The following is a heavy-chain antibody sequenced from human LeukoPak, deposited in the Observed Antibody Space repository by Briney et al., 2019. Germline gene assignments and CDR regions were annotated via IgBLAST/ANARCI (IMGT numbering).Heavy chain of an antibody. CDR3: ARGAAGTDY. Sequence: PSETLSLTCTVSDGSISSYYWSWIRQPPGKGLEWIGYIYYNGSTSYNPSLKSRVTISVDTSKNQFSLKLSSVTAADTAVYYCARGAAGTDYWGQGTLVTVSS. CDR2: IYYNGST. V-gene: IGHV4-59*01. CDR1: DGSISSYY. J-gene: IGHJ4*02. D-gene: IGHD6-13*01.